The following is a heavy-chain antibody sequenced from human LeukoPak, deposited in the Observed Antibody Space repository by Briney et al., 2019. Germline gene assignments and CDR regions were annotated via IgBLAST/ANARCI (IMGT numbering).Heavy chain of an antibody. CDR3: AKVDTAMESYNYYYMDV. J-gene: IGHJ6*03. Sequence: PSETLSLTCAVYGGSFSGYYWSWIRQPPGKGLEWIGEINHSGSTNYNPSLKSRVTISVDTSKNQFSLKLSSVTAADTAVYYCAKVDTAMESYNYYYMDVWGKGTTVTVSS. CDR2: INHSGST. D-gene: IGHD5-18*01. V-gene: IGHV4-34*01. CDR1: GGSFSGYY.